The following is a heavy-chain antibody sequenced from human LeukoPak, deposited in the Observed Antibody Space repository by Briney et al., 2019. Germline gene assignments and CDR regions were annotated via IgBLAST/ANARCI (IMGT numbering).Heavy chain of an antibody. Sequence: PGGSLRLSCAASGFTFSSNWMTWVRQAPGKGLEWVANINKDGSVQYYVDSVKGRFTISRDNAKNSVYLQMNSLRAEDTAIYNCARIGYSSSSLDLWGRGTLVTVSS. D-gene: IGHD6-6*01. CDR3: ARIGYSSSSLDL. J-gene: IGHJ4*02. CDR2: INKDGSVQ. CDR1: GFTFSSNW. V-gene: IGHV3-7*03.